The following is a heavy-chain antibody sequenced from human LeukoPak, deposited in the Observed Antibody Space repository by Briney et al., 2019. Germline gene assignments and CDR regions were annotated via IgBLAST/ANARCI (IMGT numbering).Heavy chain of an antibody. V-gene: IGHV4-30-2*01. D-gene: IGHD2-21*02. Sequence: PSETLSLTCTVSGGSISSGGHSWSWIRQPPGKGLEWVGYIYHSGSGSTYYNPSLKSRVTISIDKSKNQFSLKLSSVTAADTAVYYCARGRGVPHIVVVTARKLFDIWGQGTMVTVSS. J-gene: IGHJ3*02. CDR3: ARGRGVPHIVVVTARKLFDI. CDR1: GGSISSGGHS. CDR2: IYHSGSGST.